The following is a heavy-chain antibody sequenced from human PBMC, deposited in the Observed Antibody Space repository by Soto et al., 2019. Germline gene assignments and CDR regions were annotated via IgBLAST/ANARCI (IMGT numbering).Heavy chain of an antibody. CDR1: GGTFSSYT. V-gene: IGHV1-69*04. CDR3: ARDRRKPKLRDGYDVPFDY. D-gene: IGHD5-12*01. CDR2: IIPILGIA. Sequence: ASVKVSCKASGGTFSSYTISWVRQAPGQGLEWMGRIIPILGIANYAQKFQGRVTITADKSTSTAYMELSSLRSEDTAVYYCARDRRKPKLRDGYDVPFDYWGQGTLVTVSS. J-gene: IGHJ4*02.